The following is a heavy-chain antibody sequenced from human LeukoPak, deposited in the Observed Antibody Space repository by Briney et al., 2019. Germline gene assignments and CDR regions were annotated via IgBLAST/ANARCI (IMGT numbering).Heavy chain of an antibody. CDR3: ARHKRYYDSSGYIDY. V-gene: IGHV5-51*01. D-gene: IGHD3-22*01. CDR1: GYSFTSYW. CDR2: IYPGDSDT. Sequence: GESLKISCKGSGYSFTSYWIGWVRQMPGKGLEWMGIIYPGDSDTRYSPSFQGQITISADKSISTAYLQWSSLKASDTAMYYCARHKRYYDSSGYIDYWGQGTLVTVSS. J-gene: IGHJ4*02.